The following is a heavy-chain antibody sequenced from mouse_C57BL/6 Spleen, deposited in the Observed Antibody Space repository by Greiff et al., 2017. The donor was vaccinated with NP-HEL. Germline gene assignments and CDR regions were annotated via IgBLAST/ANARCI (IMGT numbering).Heavy chain of an antibody. J-gene: IGHJ4*01. CDR1: GYTFTSYW. CDR3: ARWPYYYGSRDYAMDY. V-gene: IGHV1-55*01. CDR2: IYPGSGST. D-gene: IGHD1-1*01. Sequence: QVQLQQPGAELVKPGASVKMSCKASGYTFTSYWITWVKQRPGQGLEWIGDIYPGSGSTNYNEKFKSKATLTVDTSSSTAYMQLSSLTSEDSAVYYCARWPYYYGSRDYAMDYWGQGTSVTVSS.